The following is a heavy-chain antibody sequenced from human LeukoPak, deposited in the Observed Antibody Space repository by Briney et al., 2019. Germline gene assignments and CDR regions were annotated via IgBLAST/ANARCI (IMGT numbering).Heavy chain of an antibody. Sequence: GGSLRLSCAASGFTFSSYWMHWVRQAPGKGLVWVSRLNSDGSSTSYADSVKGRFTISRDNAKNTLYLQMNSLRAGDTAVYYCARSSRGDAINFDYWGQGTLVTVSS. CDR2: LNSDGSST. CDR1: GFTFSSYW. D-gene: IGHD2-21*02. CDR3: ARSSRGDAINFDY. J-gene: IGHJ4*02. V-gene: IGHV3-74*01.